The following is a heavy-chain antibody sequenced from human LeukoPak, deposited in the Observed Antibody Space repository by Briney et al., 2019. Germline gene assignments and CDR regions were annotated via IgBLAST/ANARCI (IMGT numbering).Heavy chain of an antibody. CDR1: GYTFTGYY. CDR3: ASGAYCGGDYYSGYYYYYMDV. CDR2: INPNSGGT. J-gene: IGHJ6*03. V-gene: IGHV1-2*02. D-gene: IGHD2-21*02. Sequence: ASVKVSCKASGYTFTGYYMHWVRQAPGQGLEWMGWINPNSGGTNYAQKFQGRVTMTRDTSISTAYMELSRLRSDDTAVYYCASGAYCGGDYYSGYYYYYMDVWGKGTTVTISS.